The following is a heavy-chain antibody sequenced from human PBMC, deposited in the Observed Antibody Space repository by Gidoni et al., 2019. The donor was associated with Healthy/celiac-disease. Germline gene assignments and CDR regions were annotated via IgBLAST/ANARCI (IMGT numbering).Heavy chain of an antibody. CDR2: INHSGST. D-gene: IGHD6-19*01. CDR1: GGSFSGYY. V-gene: IGHV4-34*01. CDR3: ARHSSGWDWWFDP. J-gene: IGHJ5*02. Sequence: QVQLQQWGAGLLKPSETLSLTCAVYGGSFSGYYWSWIRQPPGKGLEWIGEINHSGSTNYNPSLKSRVTISVDTSKNQFSLKLSSVTAADTAVYYCARHSSGWDWWFDPWGQGTLVTVSS.